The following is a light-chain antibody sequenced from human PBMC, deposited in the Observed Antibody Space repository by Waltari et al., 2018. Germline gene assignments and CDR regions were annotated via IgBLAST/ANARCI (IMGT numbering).Light chain of an antibody. J-gene: IGKJ2*01. CDR2: GAS. CDR3: QQYGASPFT. V-gene: IGKV3-20*01. CDR1: QSVRSTY. Sequence: DMVLTQSPGTLHLSPGERATLSCRASQSVRSTYLAWYKQKGGQAPRLIIYGASRSATGISDRFSGSGSETDFTLTISRLEPEDCAVYYCQQYGASPFTFGQGTKLEI.